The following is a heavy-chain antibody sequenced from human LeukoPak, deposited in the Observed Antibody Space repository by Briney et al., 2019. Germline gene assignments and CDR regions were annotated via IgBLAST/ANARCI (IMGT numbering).Heavy chain of an antibody. V-gene: IGHV4-38-2*01. CDR1: GYSISSGYY. J-gene: IGHJ5*02. CDR2: VNHTGTT. CDR3: ARAIGENRFDP. Sequence: SETLSLTCAVSGYSISSGYYWGWIRQPPGKGLEWIGSVNHTGTTYYSSSLKSRITMSVATSKNQFSLNLNSVTPEDTAVYYCARAIGENRFDPWGQGTLVTVS. D-gene: IGHD3-10*01.